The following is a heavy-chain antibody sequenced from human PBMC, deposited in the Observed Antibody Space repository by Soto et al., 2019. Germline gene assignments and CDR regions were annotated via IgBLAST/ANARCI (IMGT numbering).Heavy chain of an antibody. CDR3: ARITILGLPWDS. CDR1: GYTFSSYG. J-gene: IGHJ4*02. V-gene: IGHV1-18*04. Sequence: QVQLVQSGGEVKKPGASVKVSCRASGYTFSSYGISWVRQAPGQGLEWMGRISAYNGNINIAQKFQGRVTLTTDTSTSTAYMELSSLRSDDTAVYYCARITILGLPWDSWGQGTLVTVSS. D-gene: IGHD3-3*01. CDR2: ISAYNGNI.